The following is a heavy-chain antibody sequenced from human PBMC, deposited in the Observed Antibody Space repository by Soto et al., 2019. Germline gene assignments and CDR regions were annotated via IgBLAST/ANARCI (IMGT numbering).Heavy chain of an antibody. J-gene: IGHJ3*02. CDR1: GDSVSSTSAA. Sequence: PSQTLSLTCAISGDSVSSTSAAWNWIRQSPSRGLEWLGRTYYRSKWYNDFAVSMRGRITINPDTSKNQFSLQLKSVTPEDTAVYFCARYLPDNWNDAGGGPFDIWGQGTKVTVSS. CDR2: TYYRSKWYN. D-gene: IGHD1-20*01. V-gene: IGHV6-1*01. CDR3: ARYLPDNWNDAGGGPFDI.